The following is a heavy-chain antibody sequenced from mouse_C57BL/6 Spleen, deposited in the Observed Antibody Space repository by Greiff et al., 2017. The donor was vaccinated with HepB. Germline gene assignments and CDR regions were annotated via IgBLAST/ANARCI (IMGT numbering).Heavy chain of an antibody. Sequence: ESGPGLVKPSQSLSLTCSVTGYSITSGYYWNWIRQFPGNKLEWMGYISYDGSNNYNPSLKNRISITRDTSKNQFFLKLNSVTTEDTATYYCARGDGYSYAMDYWGQGTSVTVSS. CDR2: ISYDGSN. CDR3: ARGDGYSYAMDY. V-gene: IGHV3-6*01. CDR1: GYSITSGYY. D-gene: IGHD2-3*01. J-gene: IGHJ4*01.